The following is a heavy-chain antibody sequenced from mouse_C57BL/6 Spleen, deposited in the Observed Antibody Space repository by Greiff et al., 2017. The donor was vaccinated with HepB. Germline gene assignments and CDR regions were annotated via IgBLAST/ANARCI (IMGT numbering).Heavy chain of an antibody. CDR2: IDPETGGT. D-gene: IGHD1-1*01. V-gene: IGHV1-15*01. CDR3: TNYGSSHFDY. Sequence: VQLVESGAELVRPGASVTLSCKASGYTFTDYEMHWVKQTPVHGLEWIGAIDPETGGTAYNQKFKGKAILTADKSSSTAYMELRSLTSEDSAVYYCTNYGSSHFDYWGQGTTLTVSS. J-gene: IGHJ2*01. CDR1: GYTFTDYE.